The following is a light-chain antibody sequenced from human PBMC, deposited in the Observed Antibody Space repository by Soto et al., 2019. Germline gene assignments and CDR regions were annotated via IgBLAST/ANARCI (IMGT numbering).Light chain of an antibody. CDR2: AAS. Sequence: EIVMTQSPGTLSVSPGERATLSCRASQSISTNLAWYQQKPGQAPRLLIYAASARAAGIPARFSGSGSGTEFSLTISGPQSEDFAVYYCQQYNNWPLTFGQGTRLEIK. CDR1: QSISTN. J-gene: IGKJ5*01. CDR3: QQYNNWPLT. V-gene: IGKV3-15*01.